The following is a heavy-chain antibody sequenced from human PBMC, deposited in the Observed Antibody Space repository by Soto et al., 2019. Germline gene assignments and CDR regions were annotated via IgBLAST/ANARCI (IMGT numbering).Heavy chain of an antibody. D-gene: IGHD6-19*01. V-gene: IGHV1-18*01. CDR1: GYTFTSYG. Sequence: QVQLVQSGAEVKKPGASVKVSCKASGYTFTSYGISWVRQAPGQGLEWMGWISAYNGNTNYAQKLQGRVTMTTDTSTSTAYMELRSMRSDDTAVYYCARDSTSGWYGTNDAFDIWGQGTMVTVSS. CDR2: ISAYNGNT. J-gene: IGHJ3*02. CDR3: ARDSTSGWYGTNDAFDI.